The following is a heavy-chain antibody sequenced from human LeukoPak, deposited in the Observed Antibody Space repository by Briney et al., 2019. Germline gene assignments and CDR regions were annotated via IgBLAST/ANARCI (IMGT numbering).Heavy chain of an antibody. J-gene: IGHJ5*02. CDR2: INHSGST. D-gene: IGHD3-10*01. Sequence: SETLSLTCAVYGGSFSGYYWSWIRQPPGKGLEWIGEINHSGSTNYNPSLKSRVTISVDTSKNQFSLKLSSVTAADTAVYYCARVLWFGEHNWFDPWGQGTLVTVSS. V-gene: IGHV4-34*01. CDR1: GGSFSGYY. CDR3: ARVLWFGEHNWFDP.